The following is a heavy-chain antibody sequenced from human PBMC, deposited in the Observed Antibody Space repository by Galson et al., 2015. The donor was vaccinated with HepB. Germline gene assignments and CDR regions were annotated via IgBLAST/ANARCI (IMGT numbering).Heavy chain of an antibody. J-gene: IGHJ4*02. Sequence: SLRLSCAASRFTFNSHGMHWVRQAPGKGLEWVAVIVYTGTNKYYADSVKGRFTISRDTSENTLYLQMNSLRVEDTAVYYCVREQGYGDDRTSDYWGQGTLVTVSS. CDR2: IVYTGTNK. CDR3: VREQGYGDDRTSDY. V-gene: IGHV3-33*01. CDR1: RFTFNSHG. D-gene: IGHD4-17*01.